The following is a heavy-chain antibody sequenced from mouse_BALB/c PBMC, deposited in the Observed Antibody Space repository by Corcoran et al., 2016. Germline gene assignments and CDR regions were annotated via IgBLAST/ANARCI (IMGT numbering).Heavy chain of an antibody. Sequence: DVQLQESGPGLVKPSQSLSLTCSVTGYYITSGYYWNWIRQFPGNKLEWMGYISYDGSNNYNPSLKNRISITRDTSKNQFFLKLNSVTTEDTATYYCAREDDGYSDWYFDVWGAGTTVTVSS. V-gene: IGHV3-6*02. J-gene: IGHJ1*01. CDR2: ISYDGSN. D-gene: IGHD2-3*01. CDR3: AREDDGYSDWYFDV. CDR1: GYYITSGYY.